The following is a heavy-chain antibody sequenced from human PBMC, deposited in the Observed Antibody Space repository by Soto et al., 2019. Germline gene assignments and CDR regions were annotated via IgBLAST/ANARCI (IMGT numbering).Heavy chain of an antibody. D-gene: IGHD1-26*01. CDR1: GGTFSSYS. V-gene: IGHV1-69*01. CDR2: IIPIFCTA. J-gene: IGHJ4*02. CDR3: ARDGGRHSGGMDY. Sequence: QVQLVQSGAEVKKPGSSVKVSCKASGGTFSSYSINWVRQAPGQELEWMGEIIPIFCTANYAQKFQGRVTITADESTSTAYMELRSLRSEDSAVYYCARDGGRHSGGMDYWGQGTLVTVSS.